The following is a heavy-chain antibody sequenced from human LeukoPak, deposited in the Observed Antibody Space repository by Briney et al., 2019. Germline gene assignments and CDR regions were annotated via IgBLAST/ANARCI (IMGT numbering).Heavy chain of an antibody. CDR3: ARDPLSSSSFDL. V-gene: IGHV3-48*01. J-gene: IGHJ4*02. D-gene: IGHD6-13*01. CDR2: ISSRSATI. Sequence: GGSLRLSCAASGFTFSSYSMNWVRQAPGKGLEWVSYISSRSATIYYADSVKGRFTISRDNAKNSLYQQMNSLRAEDTAVYYCARDPLSSSSFDLWGQGTLVTVSS. CDR1: GFTFSSYS.